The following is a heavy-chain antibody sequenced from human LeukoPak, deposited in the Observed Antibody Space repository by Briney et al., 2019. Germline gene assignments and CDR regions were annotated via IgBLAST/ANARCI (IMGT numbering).Heavy chain of an antibody. CDR1: GGTFSSYA. V-gene: IGHV1-69*13. CDR2: IIPIFGTA. CDR3: ASWSSGWYDYYYYGMDV. Sequence: ASVKVSCKASGGTFSSYAISWVRQAPGQGLEWMGGIIPIFGTANYAQKFQGRVTITADESTSTAYMELSSLRSEDTAVYYRASWSSGWYDYYYYGMDVWGQGTTVTVSS. D-gene: IGHD6-19*01. J-gene: IGHJ6*02.